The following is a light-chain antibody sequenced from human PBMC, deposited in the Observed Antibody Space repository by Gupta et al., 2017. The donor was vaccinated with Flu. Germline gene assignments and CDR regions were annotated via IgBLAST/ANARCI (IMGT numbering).Light chain of an antibody. Sequence: DIVMTQSPLSLPVTPGEPASISCRSSQSLLHNNGNNYLDWYLQKPGQSPQLLIYLGSNRASGVPDRFSGSGSGTDFTLKISRVEAEDVGVYYCMQALQTPRTFGQGTTVEIK. CDR2: LGS. V-gene: IGKV2-28*01. CDR1: QSLLHNNGNNY. CDR3: MQALQTPRT. J-gene: IGKJ1*01.